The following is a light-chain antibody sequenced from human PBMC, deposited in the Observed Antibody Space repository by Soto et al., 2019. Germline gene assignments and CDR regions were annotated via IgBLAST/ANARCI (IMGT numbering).Light chain of an antibody. CDR1: QGISNY. V-gene: IGKV1-9*01. Sequence: DLQLTQSPSFLSASVGDRVTITCRASQGISNYLGWYQQTPGKAPKLLIYAASTLQSGVPSRFSGSGSGTEFTLTISSLQPEDFASYYCQQLNTYPITFGQGTRLEIK. CDR2: AAS. J-gene: IGKJ5*01. CDR3: QQLNTYPIT.